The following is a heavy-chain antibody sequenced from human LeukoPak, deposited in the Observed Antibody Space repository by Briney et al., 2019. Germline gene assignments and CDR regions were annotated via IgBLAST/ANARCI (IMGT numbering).Heavy chain of an antibody. CDR1: GGSFSGYY. V-gene: IGHV4-34*01. Sequence: SETLSLTCAVYGGSFSGYYWSWIRQPPGKGLEWIGENNHSGSTNYNPSLKSRVTISVDTSKNQFSLKPSSVTAADTAVYYCARGYQLLYYSMDVWGKGTTVTVSS. J-gene: IGHJ6*04. CDR3: ARGYQLLYYSMDV. D-gene: IGHD2-2*01. CDR2: NNHSGST.